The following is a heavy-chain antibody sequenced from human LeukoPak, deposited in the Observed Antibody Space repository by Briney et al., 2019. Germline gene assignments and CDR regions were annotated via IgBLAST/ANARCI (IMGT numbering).Heavy chain of an antibody. Sequence: GGSLRLSCAASGFSFSSSWMHWVRQVRGKGLEWVSRINDDETSTTYAESVKGRFTISRDNAKNTLFLQMNSLRAEDTAVYYCATTGSGSYYDYWGQGTLVTVSS. D-gene: IGHD1-26*01. V-gene: IGHV3-74*01. J-gene: IGHJ4*02. CDR1: GFSFSSSW. CDR3: ATTGSGSYYDY. CDR2: INDDETST.